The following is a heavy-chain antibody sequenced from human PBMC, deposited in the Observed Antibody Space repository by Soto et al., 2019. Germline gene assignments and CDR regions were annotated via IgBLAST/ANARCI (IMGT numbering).Heavy chain of an antibody. CDR1: GFTFSSYG. Sequence: QVQLVESGGGVVQPGRSLRLSCAASGFTFSSYGMHWVRQAPGKGLEWVAVIWYDGSNKYYADSVKGRFTISRDNSKNAWYLKMTTVRAGNTSVYYCERDVSMVGGVSESSSYTNRAVGDKGTPVTVSS. CDR2: IWYDGSNK. V-gene: IGHV3-33*01. CDR3: ERDVSMVGGVSESSSYTNRAV. D-gene: IGHD3-10*01. J-gene: IGHJ6*03.